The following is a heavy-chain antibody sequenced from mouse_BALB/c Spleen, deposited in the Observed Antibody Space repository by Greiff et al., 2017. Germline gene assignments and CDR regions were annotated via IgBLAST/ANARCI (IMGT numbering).Heavy chain of an antibody. D-gene: IGHD1-1*01. V-gene: IGHV1S34*01. CDR1: GYSFTGYY. J-gene: IGHJ2*01. CDR2: ISCYNGAT. Sequence: LVKTGASVKISCKASGYSFTGYYMHWVKQSHGKSLEWIGYISCYNGATSYNQKFKGKATFTVDTSSSTAYMQFNSLTSEDSAVYYCARGAVLRYYFDYWGQGTTLTVSS. CDR3: ARGAVLRYYFDY.